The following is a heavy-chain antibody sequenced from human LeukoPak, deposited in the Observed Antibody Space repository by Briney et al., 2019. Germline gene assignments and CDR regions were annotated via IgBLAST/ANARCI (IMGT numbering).Heavy chain of an antibody. CDR2: ISGSGGST. D-gene: IGHD3-3*01. CDR1: GFTFSSYA. Sequence: QPGGSLRLSCAASGFTFSSYAMSWVRQAPGKGLEWVSAISGSGGSTYYADSVKGRFTISRDNTRNSLYLQMSSLRAEDTALYYCATDRGWRTSGYYLYYFEYWGQGTLVTFSS. V-gene: IGHV3-23*01. CDR3: ATDRGWRTSGYYLYYFEY. J-gene: IGHJ4*02.